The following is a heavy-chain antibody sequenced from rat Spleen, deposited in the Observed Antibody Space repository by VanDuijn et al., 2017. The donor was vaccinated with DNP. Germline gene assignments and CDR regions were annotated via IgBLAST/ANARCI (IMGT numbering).Heavy chain of an antibody. CDR3: ARWRIGPHYFDY. D-gene: IGHD1-11*01. J-gene: IGHJ2*01. V-gene: IGHV3-1*01. CDR1: GYSITSSY. Sequence: EVQLQESGPGLVKTSQSLSLTCSVTGYSITSSYRWTWIRKFPGNKMEWVGHISYSGSTSYNPSLKSRISITRDTSKNQFFLQLNSVSTDDTATYYCARWRIGPHYFDYWGQGVMVTVSS. CDR2: ISYSGST.